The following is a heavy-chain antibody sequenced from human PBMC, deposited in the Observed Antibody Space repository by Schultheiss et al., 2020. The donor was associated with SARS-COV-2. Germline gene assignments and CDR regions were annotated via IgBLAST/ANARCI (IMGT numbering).Heavy chain of an antibody. CDR1: GFTFSSYG. CDR3: ARNDDTAMVEGLDY. J-gene: IGHJ4*02. CDR2: IWYDGSNK. V-gene: IGHV3-33*01. D-gene: IGHD5-18*01. Sequence: GGSLRLSCAASGFTFSSYGMHWVRQAPGKGLEWVAVIWYDGSNKYYADSVKGRFTISRDNSKNTLYLQMNSLRAEDTAVYYCARNDDTAMVEGLDYWGQGTLVTVSS.